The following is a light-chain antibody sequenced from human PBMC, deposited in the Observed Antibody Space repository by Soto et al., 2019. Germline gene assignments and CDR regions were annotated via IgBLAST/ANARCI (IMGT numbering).Light chain of an antibody. Sequence: EIVLTQSPGTLSLSPGERATVSCRASQSVAKNFLAWFQQKPGQAPRLLIHGASYRATGIPDRFSGSGSGTDFTLTISRLETEDVAKYYCQQYASSPLTFGGGTKVEIK. V-gene: IGKV3-20*01. CDR1: QSVAKNF. CDR2: GAS. J-gene: IGKJ4*01. CDR3: QQYASSPLT.